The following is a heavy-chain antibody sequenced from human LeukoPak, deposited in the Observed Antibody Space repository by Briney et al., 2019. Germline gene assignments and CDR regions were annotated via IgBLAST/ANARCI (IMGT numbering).Heavy chain of an antibody. V-gene: IGHV4-34*01. CDR3: ARGVYNSSSLSGWFDP. Sequence: SETLSLTCVVFGESLSGYYWSWIRQPPGMGLEWIGEINHSGSTNYNPSLKSRGTISVDTSKNQFSLKLNSVTAADTAIYYCARGVYNSSSLSGWFDPWGQASLVTVSS. D-gene: IGHD6-6*01. CDR1: GESLSGYY. J-gene: IGHJ5*02. CDR2: INHSGST.